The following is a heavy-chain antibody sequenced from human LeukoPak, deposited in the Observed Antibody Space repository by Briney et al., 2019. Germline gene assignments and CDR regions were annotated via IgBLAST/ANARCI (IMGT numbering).Heavy chain of an antibody. CDR2: ISSSGSTI. V-gene: IGHV3-48*03. J-gene: IGHJ4*02. Sequence: GGSLRLSCPASGFTFSSYEMNWVRQAPGKGLEWVSYISSSGSTIYYADSVKGRFTISRDNSKNTLYLQMNSLKTEDTAVYYCTTDFPDRYCSSTSCHARFDYWGQGTLVTVSS. CDR3: TTDFPDRYCSSTSCHARFDY. D-gene: IGHD2-2*01. CDR1: GFTFSSYE.